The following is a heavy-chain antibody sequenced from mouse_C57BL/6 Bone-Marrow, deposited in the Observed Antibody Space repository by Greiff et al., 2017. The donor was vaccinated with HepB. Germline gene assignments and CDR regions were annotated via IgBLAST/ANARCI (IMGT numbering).Heavy chain of an antibody. Sequence: VQLQQSGPGLVQPSQSLSITCTVSGFSLTSYGLHWVRQSPGKGLEWLGVIWSGGSTDYNAAFIARLSSSKDNSKSQVFFKMNSLQADDTAIYYCARTGTRGYWYFDVWGTGTTVTVSS. D-gene: IGHD4-1*01. J-gene: IGHJ1*03. CDR1: GFSLTSYG. CDR3: ARTGTRGYWYFDV. CDR2: IWSGGST. V-gene: IGHV2-2*01.